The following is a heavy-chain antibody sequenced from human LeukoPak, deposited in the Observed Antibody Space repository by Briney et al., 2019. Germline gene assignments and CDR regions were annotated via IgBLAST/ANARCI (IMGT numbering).Heavy chain of an antibody. CDR1: GYTFTGYY. D-gene: IGHD3-10*01. J-gene: IGHJ5*02. V-gene: IGHV1-2*02. CDR3: ARCGYGSGSNWFDP. CDR2: INPNSGGT. Sequence: ASVKVSCKASGYTFTGYYMHWVRQAPGQGLGWMGWINPNSGGTNYAQKFQGRVTMTRDTSISTAYMELSRLRSDDTAVYYCARCGYGSGSNWFDPWGQGTLVTVSS.